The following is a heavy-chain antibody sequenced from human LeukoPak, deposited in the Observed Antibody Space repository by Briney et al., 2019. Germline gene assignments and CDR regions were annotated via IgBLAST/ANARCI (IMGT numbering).Heavy chain of an antibody. CDR3: ARDRYNWNYRWFDP. D-gene: IGHD1-7*01. CDR2: IYYSVST. CDR1: GGSISSYF. Sequence: SETLSLTCTVPGGSISSYFWSWIRQPPGKGLGWIGYIYYSVSTNYNPYLQRRVSITVDTSNNQFSLKLSSVTAADTAVYYCARDRYNWNYRWFDPWGQGTLVTVSS. V-gene: IGHV4-59*01. J-gene: IGHJ5*02.